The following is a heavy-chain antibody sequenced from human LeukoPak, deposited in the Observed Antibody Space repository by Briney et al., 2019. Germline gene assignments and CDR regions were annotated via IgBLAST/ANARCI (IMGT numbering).Heavy chain of an antibody. J-gene: IGHJ4*02. V-gene: IGHV4-31*03. CDR1: GGSVSSASYY. Sequence: SETLSLTCTVSGGSVSSASYYWSWIRQHPGKGLEWIGYIYYSGSTYYNPSLKSRVTISVDTSKNQFSLKLSSVTAADTAVYYCARDGYQIVGASVNWGQGTLVTVSS. CDR2: IYYSGST. CDR3: ARDGYQIVGASVN. D-gene: IGHD1-26*01.